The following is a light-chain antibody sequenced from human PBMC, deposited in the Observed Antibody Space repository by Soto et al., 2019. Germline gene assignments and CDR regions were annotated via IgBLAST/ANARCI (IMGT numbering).Light chain of an antibody. CDR3: QHYKNYPWT. Sequence: AIRMTQSPSSLSASAGDRVAIACRASQDVGRYLAWYQQKPGQAPKLLIYGASTLQSGVPSRFSGGGSGTDFTLTISRLQSEDFATYYCQHYKNYPWTFGQGTKVEIK. V-gene: IGKV1-8*01. CDR2: GAS. J-gene: IGKJ1*01. CDR1: QDVGRY.